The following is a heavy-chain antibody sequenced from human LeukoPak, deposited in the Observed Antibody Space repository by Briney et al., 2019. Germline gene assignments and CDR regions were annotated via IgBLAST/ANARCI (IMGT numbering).Heavy chain of an antibody. CDR3: AKFYGGGY. V-gene: IGHV3-30*18. J-gene: IGHJ4*02. Sequence: GRSLRLSCAATGVTFSSYGMHLVRQALGKGLKWVAVISYDGSNKYYADSVKGRFTISRDNSKNTLYLQMNRLSAEDTAVYYCAKFYGGGYWGQGTLVTVSS. CDR2: ISYDGSNK. CDR1: GVTFSSYG. D-gene: IGHD3-16*01.